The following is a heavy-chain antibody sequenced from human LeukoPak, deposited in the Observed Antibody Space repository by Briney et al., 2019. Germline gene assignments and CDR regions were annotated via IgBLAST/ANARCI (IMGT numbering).Heavy chain of an antibody. CDR1: GFSFSAYG. Sequence: GGSLRLSCAASGFSFSAYGVHWVRQAPGKGLEWVAVIWYDGSSKDYADSVKGRFTLSRDNSKNTLYLQMNSLRAEDTAVYYCARDTLTGTYYYYGMDVWGQGTTVTVSS. CDR3: ARDTLTGTYYYYGMDV. J-gene: IGHJ6*02. V-gene: IGHV3-33*01. CDR2: IWYDGSSK. D-gene: IGHD1-7*01.